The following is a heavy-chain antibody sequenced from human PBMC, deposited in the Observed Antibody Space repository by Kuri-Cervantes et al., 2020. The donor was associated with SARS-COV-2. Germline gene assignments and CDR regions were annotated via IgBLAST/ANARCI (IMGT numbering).Heavy chain of an antibody. CDR2: ISSSSSTI. J-gene: IGHJ6*02. Sequence: GESLKISCAASGLTFSSYSMNWVRQAPGKGLEWVSYISSSSSTIYYADSVKGRFTISRDNAENSLYLQMNSLRAEDTAVYYCARAEDIVVVPAAIDVWGQGTTITVSS. CDR1: GLTFSSYS. V-gene: IGHV3-48*01. D-gene: IGHD2-2*01. CDR3: ARAEDIVVVPAAIDV.